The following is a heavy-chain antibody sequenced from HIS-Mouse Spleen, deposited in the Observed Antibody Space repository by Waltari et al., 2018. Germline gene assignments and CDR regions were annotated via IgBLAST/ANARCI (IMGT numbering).Heavy chain of an antibody. D-gene: IGHD5-18*01. CDR3: ARDSRGYSYGPDY. V-gene: IGHV4-38-2*02. CDR1: GYSISSGYY. Sequence: QVQLQESGPGLVKPSETLSLTCTVSGYSISSGYYWGWNRQPPGKGLEWIGSIFHSGCTSYNPSLKSRVTISVDTSKNQFSLKLRSVTAADTAVYYCARDSRGYSYGPDYWGQGTLVTVSS. J-gene: IGHJ4*02. CDR2: IFHSGCT.